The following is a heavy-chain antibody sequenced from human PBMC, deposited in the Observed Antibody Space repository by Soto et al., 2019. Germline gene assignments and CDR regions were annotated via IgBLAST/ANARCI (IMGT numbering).Heavy chain of an antibody. V-gene: IGHV4-59*01. D-gene: IGHD6-13*01. CDR3: ARLSIAAAGNSRDYYYYGMDV. J-gene: IGHJ6*02. Sequence: PSETLSLTCTVSGGSISSYYWSWIRQPPGKGLEWIGYIYYSGSTNYNPSLKSRVTISVDTSKNQFSLKLSSVAAADTAVYYCARLSIAAAGNSRDYYYYGMDVWGQGTTVTVSS. CDR2: IYYSGST. CDR1: GGSISSYY.